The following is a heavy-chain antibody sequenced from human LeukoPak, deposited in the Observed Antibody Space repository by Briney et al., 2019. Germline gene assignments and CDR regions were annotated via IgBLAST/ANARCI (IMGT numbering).Heavy chain of an antibody. CDR2: INHSGST. CDR3: ARGPGDSSGWYLQH. V-gene: IGHV4-34*01. Sequence: SETLSLTCAVYGGSFSGYYWSWIRQPPGKGLEWIGEINHSGSTNYNPSLKSRVTISVDTSKYQFSLKLSSVTAADTAVYYCARGPGDSSGWYLQHWGQGTLVTVSS. D-gene: IGHD6-19*01. CDR1: GGSFSGYY. J-gene: IGHJ1*01.